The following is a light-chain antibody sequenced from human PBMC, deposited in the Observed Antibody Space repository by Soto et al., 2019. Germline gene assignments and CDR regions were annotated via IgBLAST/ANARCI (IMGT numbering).Light chain of an antibody. J-gene: IGLJ1*01. CDR2: RDK. CDR3: QVWDTSSTWYV. Sequence: YELTQPPSVSVALGQTARITCGGNNIGSKNVHWYQQRPGQAPVLVIYRDKKRPSGIPERFSGSKSENTATLTISRAQAGDEAEYYCQVWDTSSTWYVFGTGTKLTVL. V-gene: IGLV3-9*01. CDR1: NIGSKN.